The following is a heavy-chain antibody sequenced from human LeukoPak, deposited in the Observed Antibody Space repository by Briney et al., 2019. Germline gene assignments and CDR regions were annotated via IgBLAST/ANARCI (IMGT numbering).Heavy chain of an antibody. Sequence: VASVKVSCRASGGTFKNYAFSWVRQAPGQGLEWMGGIIPIVGSANYAQKFQGRVTITADESTRSAYMELSSLRSEDTAVYYCASIDTMVIKLYFYVMDVWGQGTTVTVSS. D-gene: IGHD3-10*01. V-gene: IGHV1-69*13. CDR2: IIPIVGSA. J-gene: IGHJ6*02. CDR1: GGTFKNYA. CDR3: ASIDTMVIKLYFYVMDV.